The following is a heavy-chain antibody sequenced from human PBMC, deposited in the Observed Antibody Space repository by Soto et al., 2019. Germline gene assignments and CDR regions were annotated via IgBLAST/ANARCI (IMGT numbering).Heavy chain of an antibody. CDR1: GGTFSTSS. CDR2: ILPVFGTA. CDR3: ERGHEYGGNSDAFDI. Sequence: QVHLVQSGAEVKKPGSSVKVSCKASGGTFSTSSIIWLRQAPGQRPEWMGNILPVFGTADYAQKFRDRVTITADKSTNTAYMELRSLFSEDAAVYYCERGHEYGGNSDAFDIWGQGTVVTVSS. D-gene: IGHD4-17*01. V-gene: IGHV1-69*14. J-gene: IGHJ3*02.